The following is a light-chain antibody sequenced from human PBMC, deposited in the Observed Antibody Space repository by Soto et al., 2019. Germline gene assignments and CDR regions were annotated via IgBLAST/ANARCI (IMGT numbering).Light chain of an antibody. Sequence: EIVMTQSPATLSVSPGERATLSCRASQSVSINLAWYQQKPGQAPRLLIYGASTRATDIPARFSGSGSGTEFTLTISSLQSEDFAVYYCQQYNNWPRTFGQGTKVDIK. CDR2: GAS. CDR1: QSVSIN. V-gene: IGKV3-15*01. CDR3: QQYNNWPRT. J-gene: IGKJ1*01.